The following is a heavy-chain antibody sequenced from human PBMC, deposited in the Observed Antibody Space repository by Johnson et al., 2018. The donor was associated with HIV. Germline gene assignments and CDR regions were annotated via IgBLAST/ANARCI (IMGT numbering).Heavy chain of an antibody. CDR2: ISGSGGST. J-gene: IGHJ3*02. CDR3: VREELYSGSSNAFDI. D-gene: IGHD1-26*01. V-gene: IGHV3-23*04. CDR1: GFTFSSYA. Sequence: VQLVESGGDLIQPGGSLRFTCAASGFTFSSYAMSWVRQAPGKGLEWVSAISGSGGSTYYADSVKGRFTISRDNSKNTLYLQMNSLRAEDTAVYYCVREELYSGSSNAFDIWGQGAMVTVSS.